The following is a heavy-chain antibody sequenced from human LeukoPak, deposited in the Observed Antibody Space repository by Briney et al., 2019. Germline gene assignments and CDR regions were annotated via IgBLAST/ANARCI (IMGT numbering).Heavy chain of an antibody. CDR3: ARAGDSSGWAFDY. CDR2: ISSSSSYI. J-gene: IGHJ4*02. CDR1: GFTFSSYS. V-gene: IGHV3-21*04. Sequence: PGGSLRLSCAASGFTFSSYSMNWVRQAPGKGLEWVSSISSSSSYIYYADSVKGRFTISRDNAKNSLYLQMNSLRAEDTAVYYCARAGDSSGWAFDYWGQGTLVTVSS. D-gene: IGHD6-19*01.